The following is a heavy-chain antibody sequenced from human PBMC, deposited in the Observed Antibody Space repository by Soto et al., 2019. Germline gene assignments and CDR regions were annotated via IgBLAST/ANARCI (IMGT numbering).Heavy chain of an antibody. CDR2: IYYSGST. CDR1: GGSISSSSYY. Sequence: SETLSLTCTVSGGSISSSSYYWGWIRHPPGKGLEWIGSIYYSGSTYYNPSLKSRVTISVDTSKNQFSLKLSSVTAADTAVYYCARPNCAGDCNSGYGYLDVWGQGTTVTVSS. CDR3: ARPNCAGDCNSGYGYLDV. J-gene: IGHJ6*02. D-gene: IGHD2-21*02. V-gene: IGHV4-39*01.